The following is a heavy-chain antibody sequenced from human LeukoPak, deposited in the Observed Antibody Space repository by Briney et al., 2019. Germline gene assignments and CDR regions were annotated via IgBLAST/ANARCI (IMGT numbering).Heavy chain of an antibody. V-gene: IGHV3-15*01. CDR1: GFTFSSYA. J-gene: IGHJ4*02. CDR3: TTGNLYCSGGSCYVHFDY. CDR2: IKNKTDGGTT. D-gene: IGHD2-15*01. Sequence: GGSLRLSCAASGFTFSSYAMSWVRQAPGKGLEWVGRIKNKTDGGTTDYAALVKGRFTISRDDSKNTLYLQMNSLKTEDTAVYYCTTGNLYCSGGSCYVHFDYWGQGTLVTVSS.